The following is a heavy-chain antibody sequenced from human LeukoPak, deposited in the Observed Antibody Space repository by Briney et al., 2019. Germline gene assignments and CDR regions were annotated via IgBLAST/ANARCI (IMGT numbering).Heavy chain of an antibody. V-gene: IGHV3-30-3*01. CDR1: GFTFGSYA. CDR3: ARAYSSSLLRYYYGMDV. D-gene: IGHD6-13*01. Sequence: PGRSLRLSCAASGFTFGSYAMHWVRQAPGKGLEWVAVISYGGSNKYYADSVKGRFTISRDNSKNTLYLQMNSLRAEDTAVYYCARAYSSSLLRYYYGMDVWGQGTTVTVSS. CDR2: ISYGGSNK. J-gene: IGHJ6*02.